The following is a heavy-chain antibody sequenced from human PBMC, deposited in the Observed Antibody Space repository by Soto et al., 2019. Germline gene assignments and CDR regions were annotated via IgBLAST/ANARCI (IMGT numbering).Heavy chain of an antibody. CDR1: GGTFSSYA. D-gene: IGHD1-26*01. Sequence: QVQLVQSGAEVKKPGSSVKVSCKASGGTFSSYAISWVRQAPGQGLEWMGGIIPIFGTANYAQKFQGRVTITADESTSTAYMDLSSLRSEDTAVYYCFGGSYWGGYYYYGMDVWGQGTTVTVSS. V-gene: IGHV1-69*01. CDR2: IIPIFGTA. CDR3: FGGSYWGGYYYYGMDV. J-gene: IGHJ6*02.